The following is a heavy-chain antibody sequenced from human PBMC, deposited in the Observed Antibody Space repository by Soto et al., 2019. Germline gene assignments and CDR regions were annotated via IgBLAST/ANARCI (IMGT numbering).Heavy chain of an antibody. CDR1: GFTFSSYW. D-gene: IGHD2-2*01. J-gene: IGHJ4*02. CDR2: INSDGSST. V-gene: IGHV3-74*01. Sequence: GGSLRLSCAASGFTFSSYWMHWVRQAPGKGLVWVSRINSDGSSTSYADSVKGRFTISRDNAKNTLYLQMNSLRAEDTAVYYCARIPSLRYCSSTSCYASGGFDYWGQGTLVTVSS. CDR3: ARIPSLRYCSSTSCYASGGFDY.